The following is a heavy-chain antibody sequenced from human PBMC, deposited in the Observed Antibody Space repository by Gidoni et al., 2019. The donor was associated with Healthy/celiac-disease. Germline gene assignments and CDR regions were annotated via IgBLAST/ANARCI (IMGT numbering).Heavy chain of an antibody. Sequence: QVQLVESGGGVVRPGRSLELACAAFDFTFMRYAMLWGRQAPGKGREWVAVRSYDGSNKYYADAVKGRFTISRDNSKNTLYLQMNSLRAEDTAVYYCAREFITMIVVVTPDYWGQGTLVTVSS. V-gene: IGHV3-30-3*01. D-gene: IGHD3-22*01. J-gene: IGHJ4*02. CDR2: RSYDGSNK. CDR1: DFTFMRYA. CDR3: AREFITMIVVVTPDY.